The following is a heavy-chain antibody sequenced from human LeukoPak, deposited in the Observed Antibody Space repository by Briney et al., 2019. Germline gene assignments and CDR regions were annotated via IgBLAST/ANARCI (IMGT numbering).Heavy chain of an antibody. V-gene: IGHV1-46*01. D-gene: IGHD1-14*01. CDR3: ARNIMGNLYYYYYGMDV. CDR2: INPSGGST. J-gene: IGHJ6*02. CDR1: GYTFTSYY. Sequence: ASVKVSYKASGYTFTSYYMHWVRQAPGQGLEWMGIINPSGGSTSYAQKFQGRVTMTRDTSTSTVYMELSSLRSEDTAVYYCARNIMGNLYYYYYGMDVWGQGTTVTVSS.